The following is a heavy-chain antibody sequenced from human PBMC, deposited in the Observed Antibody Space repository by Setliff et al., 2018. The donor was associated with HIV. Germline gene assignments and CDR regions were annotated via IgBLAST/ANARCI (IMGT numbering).Heavy chain of an antibody. CDR2: ILSTGERT. CDR3: AKDGWGYDYVGAYYFDY. CDR1: GFSFSLYA. V-gene: IGHV3-23*01. J-gene: IGHJ4*02. D-gene: IGHD5-12*01. Sequence: GGSLRLSCKATGFSFSLYAMSWVRQAPGEGLEWVSAILSTGERTFYADSVKGRFTISRDNSKNSLYLQMNSLTTEDTGLYYCAKDGWGYDYVGAYYFDYWGQGTPVTVSS.